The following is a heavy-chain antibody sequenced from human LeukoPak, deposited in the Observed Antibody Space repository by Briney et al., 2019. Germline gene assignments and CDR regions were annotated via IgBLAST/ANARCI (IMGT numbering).Heavy chain of an antibody. Sequence: GGSLRLSCAASGFTFTSHSMTWVRQAPGKGLEWVSYISSSGSSTDYAESVKGRFTISRDNAKNSLYLQLNSLRADDSAVYYCARDHDAYGPHDYWGQGTLVTVSS. CDR2: ISSSGSST. CDR1: GFTFTSHS. V-gene: IGHV3-48*04. D-gene: IGHD3-10*01. CDR3: ARDHDAYGPHDY. J-gene: IGHJ4*02.